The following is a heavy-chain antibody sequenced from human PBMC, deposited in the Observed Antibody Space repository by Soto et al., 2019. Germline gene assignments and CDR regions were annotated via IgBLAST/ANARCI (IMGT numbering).Heavy chain of an antibody. CDR3: TTGTPFDV. CDR2: IKSKTDGGTT. V-gene: IGHV3-15*07. Sequence: EVQLVESGGGLVKPGGSLRLSCAASGFTFSNTWMNWVRQTPGKGLEWVGHIKSKTDGGTTDYAAPVKGRFTISRDDSINTVYLQMNTLKTEDTAVYYCTTGTPFDVWGQGTMLTVSS. J-gene: IGHJ3*01. CDR1: GFTFSNTW.